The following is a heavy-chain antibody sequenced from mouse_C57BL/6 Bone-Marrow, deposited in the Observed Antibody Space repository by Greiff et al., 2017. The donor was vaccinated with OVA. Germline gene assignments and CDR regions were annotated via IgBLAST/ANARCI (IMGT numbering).Heavy chain of an antibody. CDR2: IFPGSGST. D-gene: IGHD1-1*01. V-gene: IGHV1-75*01. Sequence: QVQLQQSGPELVKPGASVKISCKASGYTFTDYYINWVKQRPGQGLEWIGWIFPGSGSTYYNEKFKGKATLTVDKSSSTDYMLLSSLTSEDSAVYFCARSDGSRKWYFDVWGTGTTVTVSS. J-gene: IGHJ1*03. CDR1: GYTFTDYY. CDR3: ARSDGSRKWYFDV.